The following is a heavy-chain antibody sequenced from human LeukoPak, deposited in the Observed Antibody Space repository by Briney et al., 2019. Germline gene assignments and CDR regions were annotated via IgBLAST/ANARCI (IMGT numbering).Heavy chain of an antibody. Sequence: GRSLRLSCAASGFTFDEYSMHWVRQAPGKGLEWVSGISWDSGRKGYADSVKGRLSISRDNAKNSLYLQMNSLRPEHTALYLCVRRDAYNSFDSSGQGTLVTVSS. D-gene: IGHD1-1*01. V-gene: IGHV3-9*01. CDR3: VRRDAYNSFDS. CDR1: GFTFDEYS. CDR2: ISWDSGRK. J-gene: IGHJ4*02.